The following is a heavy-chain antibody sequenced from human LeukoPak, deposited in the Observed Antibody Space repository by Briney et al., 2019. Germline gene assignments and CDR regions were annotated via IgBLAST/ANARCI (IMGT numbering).Heavy chain of an antibody. CDR2: INSDGSST. D-gene: IGHD5-18*01. V-gene: IGHV3-74*01. CDR1: GFTFSSYW. J-gene: IGHJ4*02. Sequence: GGSLRLSCAASGFTFSSYWMHWVRQAPGKGLVWVSFINSDGSSTSYADSVRGRFTISRDNAKNTLYLQMNSLRAEDTGVYYCARDHNYAFDNWGQGTLVSVSS. CDR3: ARDHNYAFDN.